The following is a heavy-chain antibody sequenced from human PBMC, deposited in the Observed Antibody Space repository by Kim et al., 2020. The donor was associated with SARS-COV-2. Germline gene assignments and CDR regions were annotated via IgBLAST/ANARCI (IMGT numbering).Heavy chain of an antibody. CDR2: INHSGST. V-gene: IGHV4-34*01. D-gene: IGHD3-9*01. Sequence: PSLPFSLYFLSFSFYYWSWIRQPPGKGLEWIGEINHSGSTNYNPSLKSRVTISVDTSKNQFSLKLSSVTAADTAVYYCARGADYDILTGYLGMDVWG. J-gene: IGHJ6*01. CDR3: ARGADYDILTGYLGMDV. CDR1: FLSFSFYY.